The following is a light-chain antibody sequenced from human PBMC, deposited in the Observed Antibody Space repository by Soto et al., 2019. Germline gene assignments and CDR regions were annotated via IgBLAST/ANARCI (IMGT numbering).Light chain of an antibody. J-gene: IGKJ2*01. V-gene: IGKV3-20*01. CDR3: QQYGSSPST. CDR2: GAS. Sequence: ENVLTQSPGTLSLSPGERETLSCRASQSVSSSYLAWYQQKPGQAPRLLIYGASSRATGIPDRFSGSGSGTDFTLTISRLEPEDFAVYYCQQYGSSPSTCGQGTKLEIK. CDR1: QSVSSSY.